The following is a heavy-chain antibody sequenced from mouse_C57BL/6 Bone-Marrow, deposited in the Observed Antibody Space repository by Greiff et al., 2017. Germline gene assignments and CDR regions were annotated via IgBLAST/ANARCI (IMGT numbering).Heavy chain of an antibody. CDR1: GYTFTDYY. V-gene: IGHV1-75*01. D-gene: IGHD2-4*01. CDR3: ARSLRHAMDY. Sequence: VQLQQSGPELVKPGASVKISCKASGYTFTDYYINWVKQRPGQGLAWIGWIFPGSGSTYYNEKFKGKATLTVDKSSSTADMLLSSLNSEDSAVYFCARSLRHAMDYWGQGTSVTVSS. J-gene: IGHJ4*01. CDR2: IFPGSGST.